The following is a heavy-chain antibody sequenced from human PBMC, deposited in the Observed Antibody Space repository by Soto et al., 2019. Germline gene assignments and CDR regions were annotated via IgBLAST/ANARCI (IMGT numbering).Heavy chain of an antibody. CDR3: ARDRPEFHSASDY. CDR1: GDSVSNIRAA. J-gene: IGHJ4*02. Sequence: PSQTLSLTLAVSGDSVSNIRAAWNGIRQSSWRGVEWLGRTYYRSKWLNDYALSMKGRLTINPDTSKNPFSLHWGSVTPEDAAMYYCARDRPEFHSASDYWGQGTLVTVSS. V-gene: IGHV6-1*01. CDR2: TYYRSKWLN. D-gene: IGHD4-4*01.